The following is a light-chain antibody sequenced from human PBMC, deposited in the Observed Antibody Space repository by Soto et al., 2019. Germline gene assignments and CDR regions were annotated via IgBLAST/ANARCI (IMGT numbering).Light chain of an antibody. CDR2: GAL. CDR3: QYYDESMWT. J-gene: IGKJ1*01. Sequence: EVVLTQSPGTLSLSPGEGATLSCRASQSVVTSYLAWYQQRDGQSPRLLIYGALYRAPGIPDRFSGSGSGTDFTLPISRLDPEDFAVYYCQYYDESMWTFXQGTKVDIK. CDR1: QSVVTSY. V-gene: IGKV3-20*01.